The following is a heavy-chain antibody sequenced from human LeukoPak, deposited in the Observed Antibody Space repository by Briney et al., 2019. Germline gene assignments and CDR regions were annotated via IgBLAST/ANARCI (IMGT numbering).Heavy chain of an antibody. CDR3: ARDAPLDYYDSSGYFDY. J-gene: IGHJ4*02. CDR2: ISAYNGNT. CDR1: GYTFTSYG. Sequence: ASVKVSCKASGYTFTSYGISWVQQAPGQGLKWMGWISAYNGNTNYAQKLQGRVTMTTDTSTSTAYMELRSLRSDDTAVYYCARDAPLDYYDSSGYFDYWGQGTLVTVSS. D-gene: IGHD3-22*01. V-gene: IGHV1-18*01.